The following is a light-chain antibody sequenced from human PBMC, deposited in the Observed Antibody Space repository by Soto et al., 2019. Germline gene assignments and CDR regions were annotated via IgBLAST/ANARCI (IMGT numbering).Light chain of an antibody. CDR1: SSDIGGYNY. CDR3: SSSTRCSSVR. V-gene: IGLV2-14*01. CDR2: DVS. Sequence: QSALTQPASLSGSPAQSITISCTGTSSDIGGYNYVSWYQQHPGKAPILMIRDVSRRPAGVSSRFPGSKSGNTASLSISGIKAADEAAYHCSSSTRCSSVRFGGGTKVTVL. J-gene: IGLJ2*01.